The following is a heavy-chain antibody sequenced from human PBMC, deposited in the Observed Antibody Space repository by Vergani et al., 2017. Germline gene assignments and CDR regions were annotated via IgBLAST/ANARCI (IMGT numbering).Heavy chain of an antibody. CDR2: INPNSGGT. D-gene: IGHD3-10*01. CDR1: GYTFTGYY. V-gene: IGHV1-2*02. Sequence: QVQLVQSGAEVKKPGASVKVSCKASGYTFTGYYMHWVRQAPGQGLEWMGWINPNSGGTNYAQKFQGRVTMTRDTSISTAYTELSRLRSDDTAVYYCARVTSAYGSGRIIDYWGQGTLVTVSS. CDR3: ARVTSAYGSGRIIDY. J-gene: IGHJ4*02.